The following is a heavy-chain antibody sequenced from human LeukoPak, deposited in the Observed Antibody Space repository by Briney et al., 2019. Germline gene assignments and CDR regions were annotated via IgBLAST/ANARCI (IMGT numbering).Heavy chain of an antibody. Sequence: ASVKVSCKSSGYTSSTHGVTWARQAPGQGLEWLGWISAYEGNTNYAQKFQDRVTMTTHTSTSTAYMELRSLTSDDTAVYYCARTLGGMTVERATGLDLWGRGTLVTVSS. V-gene: IGHV1-18*01. CDR1: GYTSSTHG. CDR3: ARTLGGMTVERATGLDL. CDR2: ISAYEGNT. D-gene: IGHD5-24*01. J-gene: IGHJ2*01.